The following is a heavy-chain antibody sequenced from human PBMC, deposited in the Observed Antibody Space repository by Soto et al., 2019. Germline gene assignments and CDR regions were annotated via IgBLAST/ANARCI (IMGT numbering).Heavy chain of an antibody. Sequence: PSETLSLTCTVSGGSISSYYWSWIRQPPGKGLEWIGYIYYSGSTNYNPSLKSRVTISVDTSKNQFSLKLSSVTAADTAVYYCARHNPLVVPAAPFDYWGQGTLVTVS. D-gene: IGHD2-2*01. V-gene: IGHV4-59*08. CDR1: GGSISSYY. CDR3: ARHNPLVVPAAPFDY. CDR2: IYYSGST. J-gene: IGHJ4*02.